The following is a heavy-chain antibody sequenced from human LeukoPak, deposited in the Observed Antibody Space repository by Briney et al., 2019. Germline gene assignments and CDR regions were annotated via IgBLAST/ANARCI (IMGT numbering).Heavy chain of an antibody. V-gene: IGHV4-39*01. D-gene: IGHD3-10*01. CDR2: IYYSGST. CDR3: ARLWLGNYFDY. CDR1: GGSTSSSSYY. Sequence: PSETLSPTCTVSGGSTSSSSYYWGWIRQPPGKGLEWIGSIYYSGSTYYNPSLKSRVTISVDTSKNQFSLKLSSVTAADTAVYYCARLWLGNYFDYWGQGTLVTVSS. J-gene: IGHJ4*02.